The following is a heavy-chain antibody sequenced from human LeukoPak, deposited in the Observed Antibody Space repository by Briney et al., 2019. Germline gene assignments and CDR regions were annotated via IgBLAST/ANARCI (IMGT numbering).Heavy chain of an antibody. CDR1: GGSINSDD. V-gene: IGHV4-59*01. Sequence: SETLSLTCSVSGGSINSDDWSWVRQCPGKGLEWIGYMFYTGSTNYHPSLKSRVTISLATSKTQFSLKLSSVTPADTAVYYCARVSVVYGMDVWGQGTTVTVSS. J-gene: IGHJ6*02. CDR3: ARVSVVYGMDV. CDR2: MFYTGST.